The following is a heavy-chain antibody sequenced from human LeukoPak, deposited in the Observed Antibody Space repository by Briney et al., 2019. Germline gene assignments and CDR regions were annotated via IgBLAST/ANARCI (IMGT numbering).Heavy chain of an antibody. V-gene: IGHV1-18*01. Sequence: ASVKVSCKASGYTFTNYGISWVRQAPGQGLEWMGWISAYNGNTNYAQKLQGGLTMTTDTSTSTAYMELRSLRSDDTAVYYCARVGGFYFASDYWGQGTLVTVSS. J-gene: IGHJ4*02. CDR3: ARVGGFYFASDY. D-gene: IGHD2/OR15-2a*01. CDR2: ISAYNGNT. CDR1: GYTFTNYG.